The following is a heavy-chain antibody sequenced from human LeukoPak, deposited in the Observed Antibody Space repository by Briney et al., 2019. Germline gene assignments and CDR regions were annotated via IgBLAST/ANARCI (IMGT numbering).Heavy chain of an antibody. J-gene: IGHJ4*02. CDR1: GFTFTSYT. CDR3: ARSRSLSRYDKTLYY. CDR2: LSSSTNYI. Sequence: GGSVRHLCAASGFTFTSYTMSWVRQAPGKALELVSSLSSSTNYIYYADSVTGRFTISRDDPQNSLYLQMTSLSAEDTAIYYRARSRSLSRYDKTLYYWGQGALVVVSS. D-gene: IGHD3-9*01. V-gene: IGHV3-21*01.